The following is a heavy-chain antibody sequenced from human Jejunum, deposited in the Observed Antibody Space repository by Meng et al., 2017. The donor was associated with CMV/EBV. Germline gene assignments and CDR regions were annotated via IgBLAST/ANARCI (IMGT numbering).Heavy chain of an antibody. CDR3: AKDVDH. J-gene: IGHJ4*02. Sequence: GQVGEAGGGGSQPGGSPRLSWAASTFTFSSDGVHGARQAPGRGPEWVAFIEYDGSDKYYADSMKGRFTISRDNSKNSMYLQMTSLKAEDTALYYCAKDVDHWGQGTLVTVSS. CDR1: TFTFSSDG. CDR2: IEYDGSDK. V-gene: IGHV3-30*02.